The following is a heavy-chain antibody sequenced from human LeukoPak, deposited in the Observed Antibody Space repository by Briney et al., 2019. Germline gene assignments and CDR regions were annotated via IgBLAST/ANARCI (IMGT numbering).Heavy chain of an antibody. J-gene: IGHJ3*02. Sequence: SETLSLTCTVSGGPISSSSYYWGWIRQPPGKGLEWIGSIYYSGSTYYNPSLKSRVTISVDTSKNQFSLKLSSVTAADTAVYYCARYPLRVTGENAFDIWGQGTMVTVSS. CDR2: IYYSGST. D-gene: IGHD7-27*01. CDR3: ARYPLRVTGENAFDI. V-gene: IGHV4-39*07. CDR1: GGPISSSSYY.